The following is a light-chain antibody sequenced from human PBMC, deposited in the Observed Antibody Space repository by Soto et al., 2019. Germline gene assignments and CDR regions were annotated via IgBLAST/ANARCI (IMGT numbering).Light chain of an antibody. CDR2: GAS. CDR3: QQYGSSLIT. CDR1: QSVSSSH. V-gene: IGKV3-20*01. Sequence: DIGLTHSPAALCVSPGERATLSCRASQSVSSSHLAWYQQKPGQAPRLLIYGASSRATGIPDRFSGSGSGTDFTLTISRLEPEDFAVYYCQQYGSSLITFGQGRRL. J-gene: IGKJ5*01.